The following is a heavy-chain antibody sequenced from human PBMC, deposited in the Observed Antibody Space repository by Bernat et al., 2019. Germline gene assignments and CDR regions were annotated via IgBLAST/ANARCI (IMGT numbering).Heavy chain of an antibody. V-gene: IGHV3-33*01. CDR1: GFTFSSYG. D-gene: IGHD3-10*01. CDR2: LWYDGSNK. J-gene: IGHJ6*02. CDR3: ARDGETYGSGSRPYYYYGMDV. Sequence: QVQLVESGGGVVQPGRSLRLSCASSGFTFSSYGMHWVRQAPGKGLEWVAVLWYDGSNKYYAATGKGRFTNSRDNSKNTLCLQMNSLRAEDTAVYYCARDGETYGSGSRPYYYYGMDVWGQGTTVTVSS.